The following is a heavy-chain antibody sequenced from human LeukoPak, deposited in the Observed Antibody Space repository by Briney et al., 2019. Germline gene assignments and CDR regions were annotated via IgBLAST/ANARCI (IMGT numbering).Heavy chain of an antibody. CDR1: GGSISSSSYY. J-gene: IGHJ4*02. D-gene: IGHD5-24*01. CDR3: ARHSLDGYNSPIDY. V-gene: IGHV4-39*01. CDR2: IYYSGST. Sequence: TSETPSLTCTVSGGSISSSSYYWGWIRQPPGKGLEWIGSIYYSGSTYYNPSLKSRVTISVDTSKNQFSLKLSSVTAADTAVYYCARHSLDGYNSPIDYWGQGTLVTVSS.